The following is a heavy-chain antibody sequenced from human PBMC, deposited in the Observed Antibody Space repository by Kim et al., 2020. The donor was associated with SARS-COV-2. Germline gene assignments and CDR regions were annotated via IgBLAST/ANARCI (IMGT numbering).Heavy chain of an antibody. CDR3: VKEQRSGWYRTADY. J-gene: IGHJ4*02. D-gene: IGHD6-19*01. Sequence: GGSLRLSCAASGFTISSCGMHWVRQAPGKGLEWLTVITYDGDNSKKHYADSVRGRFTISRDNSRNTLYLNMNSLRVEDTALYYCVKEQRSGWYRTADYWGQGTLVSVSS. CDR1: GFTISSCG. CDR2: ITYDGDNSKK. V-gene: IGHV3-30*18.